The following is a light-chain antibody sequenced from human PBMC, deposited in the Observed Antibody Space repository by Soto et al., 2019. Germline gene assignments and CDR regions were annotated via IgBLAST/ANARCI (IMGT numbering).Light chain of an antibody. Sequence: QSALTQSPSASASPGASVKLTCTLSSRHSTYAIAWHQHQADRGPRFLMKVNNDGTHIKGDGIPYRFSGSSSGAERYLTISSLQSEDEADYYCQTWGSGIQVFGGGTKLTVL. J-gene: IGLJ2*01. CDR2: VNNDGTH. CDR1: SRHSTYA. CDR3: QTWGSGIQV. V-gene: IGLV4-69*01.